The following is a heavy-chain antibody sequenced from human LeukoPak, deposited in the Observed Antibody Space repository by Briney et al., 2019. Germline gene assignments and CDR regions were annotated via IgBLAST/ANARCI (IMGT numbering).Heavy chain of an antibody. D-gene: IGHD2-2*01. J-gene: IGHJ5*02. V-gene: IGHV1-3*01. CDR3: ARGIVVQPSANWFDP. Sequence: ASVKVSCTTSGYTFTTYAIHWVRQAPGQRLEWMGLINADDGNTRYSQTFQGRVTITRDTSANTAYMELSSLRFEDTAVYYCARGIVVQPSANWFDPWGQGTPVTVSS. CDR1: GYTFTTYA. CDR2: INADDGNT.